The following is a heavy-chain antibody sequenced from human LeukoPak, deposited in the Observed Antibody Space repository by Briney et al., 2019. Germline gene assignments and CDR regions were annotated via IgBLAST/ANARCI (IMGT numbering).Heavy chain of an antibody. D-gene: IGHD5-18*01. J-gene: IGHJ4*02. CDR2: ISYDGSNK. CDR3: AKELRGYSYGEH. CDR1: GFTFSSYA. V-gene: IGHV3-30-3*01. Sequence: GGSLRLSCAASGFTFSSYAMHWVRQAPGKGLEWVAVISYDGSNKYYADSVKGRFTISRDNSKNTLSLQMDSLRAEDTAVYYCAKELRGYSYGEHWGQGILVTVSS.